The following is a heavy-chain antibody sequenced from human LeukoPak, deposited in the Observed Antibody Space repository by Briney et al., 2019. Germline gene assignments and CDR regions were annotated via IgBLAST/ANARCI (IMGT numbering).Heavy chain of an antibody. J-gene: IGHJ5*02. V-gene: IGHV3-23*01. CDR3: AILSWDGRGTFS. CDR2: ISGSGGTT. D-gene: IGHD2/OR15-2a*01. Sequence: GGSLRLSCAASGFTFSSYGMNWVRQAPGKGLEWVSGISGSGGTTYYADSVKGRFTISRDNSKNSLSLQVSSLRAEDTAVYYCAILSWDGRGTFSWGQGTLVTVSS. CDR1: GFTFSSYG.